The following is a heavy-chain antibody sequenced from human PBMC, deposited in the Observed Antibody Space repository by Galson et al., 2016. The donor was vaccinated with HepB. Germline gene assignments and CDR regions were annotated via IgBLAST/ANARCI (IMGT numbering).Heavy chain of an antibody. CDR1: GGTFSSFA. V-gene: IGHV1-69*13. J-gene: IGHJ4*02. CDR3: AKKDY. CDR2: IIPISGTT. Sequence: SVKVSCKASGGTFSSFAISWVRQAPGQGLEWMGGIIPISGTTTYAQKFQGRVTITADESTNTVYMYLRSLKSEDTAVYYCAKKDYWGQGTLVTVSS.